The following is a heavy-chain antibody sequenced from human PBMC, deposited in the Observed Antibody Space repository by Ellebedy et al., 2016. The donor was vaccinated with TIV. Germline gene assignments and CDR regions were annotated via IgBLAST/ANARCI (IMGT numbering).Heavy chain of an antibody. V-gene: IGHV3-53*01. J-gene: IGHJ4*02. CDR3: AKGRSGSLDY. CDR2: IYSGGST. CDR1: GFTVSSNY. Sequence: GGSLRLXXAASGFTVSSNYMSWVRQAPGKGLEWVSVIYSGGSTYYADSVKGRFTISRDNSKNTLYLQMNSLRAEDTAVYYCAKGRSGSLDYWGQGTLVTVSS. D-gene: IGHD1-26*01.